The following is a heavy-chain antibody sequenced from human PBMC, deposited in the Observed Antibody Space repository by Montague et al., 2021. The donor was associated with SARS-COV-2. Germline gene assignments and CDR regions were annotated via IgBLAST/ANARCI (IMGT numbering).Heavy chain of an antibody. Sequence: CAISGDSVSSSTAAWNWLRQSPSRGLEWLGRTYFRSSFYNDYALSVKSRLNIQPDSAKNQFSLQLTSVTPEDTAIYYCARQDTSGWLTFDYWGQGILVNVSS. D-gene: IGHD6-19*01. CDR1: GDSVSSSTAA. J-gene: IGHJ4*02. CDR2: TYFRSSFYN. V-gene: IGHV6-1*01. CDR3: ARQDTSGWLTFDY.